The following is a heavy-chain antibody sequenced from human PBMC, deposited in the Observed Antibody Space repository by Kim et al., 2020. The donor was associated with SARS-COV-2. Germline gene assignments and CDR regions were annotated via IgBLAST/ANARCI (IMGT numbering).Heavy chain of an antibody. CDR1: GGSISSHY. CDR3: ARGYSFLVYYYYGTDV. CDR2: IFYTGST. V-gene: IGHV4-59*08. J-gene: IGHJ6*02. Sequence: SDTLSLTCSVSGGSISSHYWSWIRQPPGKGLEWIGYIFYTGSTTYNPSLKSRVTISIDTSKTQFSLKLSSVTAADTAVYYCARGYSFLVYYYYGTDVWGRGATVTVS. D-gene: IGHD3-3*01.